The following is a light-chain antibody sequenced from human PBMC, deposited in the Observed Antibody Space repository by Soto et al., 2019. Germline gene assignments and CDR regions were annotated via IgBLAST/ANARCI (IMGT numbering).Light chain of an antibody. V-gene: IGLV1-47*01. CDR3: AAWDESISGVV. J-gene: IGLJ2*01. CDR2: RNN. Sequence: QSVLTQPPSASGTPGQRGTISCSGSSSKIGRNYVYWYQQLPGTVPQLLIYRNNERPSGVPDRFSGSQSGTSASLAISGLRSEDEADYYCAAWDESISGVVFGGGNKVTVL. CDR1: SSKIGRNY.